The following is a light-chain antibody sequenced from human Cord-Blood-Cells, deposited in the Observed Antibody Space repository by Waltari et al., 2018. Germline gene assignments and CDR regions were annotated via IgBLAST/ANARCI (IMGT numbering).Light chain of an antibody. CDR1: SSDVGSYNL. V-gene: IGLV2-23*01. CDR3: CSYAGSSTWV. J-gene: IGLJ3*02. CDR2: EGS. Sequence: QSALTQPASVSGSPGQSITIPCTGTSSDVGSYNLVSWSQPHPGKAPKLMIYEGSKRPSGVSNRFSGSKSGNTASLTISGLQAEDEADYYCCSYAGSSTWVFGGGTKLTVL.